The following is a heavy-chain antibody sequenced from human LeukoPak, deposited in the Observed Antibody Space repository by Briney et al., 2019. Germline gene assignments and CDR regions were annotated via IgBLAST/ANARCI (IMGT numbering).Heavy chain of an antibody. CDR2: IGADGDT. Sequence: GGSLRLSCAASGFTFSSYDMHWVRQGIGKGLEWVSGIGADGDTYYPGSLKGRFTISRDNAKNSLDLQMNTLRAEDTAVYYCARRKLTYYYGMDVWGQGTTVTVSS. J-gene: IGHJ6*02. V-gene: IGHV3-13*01. CDR3: ARRKLTYYYGMDV. D-gene: IGHD1-7*01. CDR1: GFTFSSYD.